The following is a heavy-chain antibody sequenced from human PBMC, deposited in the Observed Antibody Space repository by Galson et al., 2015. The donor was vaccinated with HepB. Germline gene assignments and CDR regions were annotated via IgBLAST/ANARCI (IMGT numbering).Heavy chain of an antibody. CDR1: GGTFSSYA. J-gene: IGHJ6*03. CDR3: ARGSSGRGLQPHYYYYMDV. CDR2: IIPIFGTA. Sequence: SVKVSCKASGGTFSSYAISWVRQAPGQGLEWMGGIIPIFGTANYAQKFQGRVTITADESTSTAYMELSSLRSEDTAVYYCARGSSGRGLQPHYYYYMDVWGKGTTVTVSS. V-gene: IGHV1-69*13. D-gene: IGHD5-24*01.